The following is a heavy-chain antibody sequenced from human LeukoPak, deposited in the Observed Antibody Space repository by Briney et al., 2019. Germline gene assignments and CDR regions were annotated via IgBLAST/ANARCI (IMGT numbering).Heavy chain of an antibody. Sequence: GESLRLSCAASGLAFPNAWMSWVRQAPGKGLEWVGRIKSNTYGGTTDYAAPVRGRFFISRDDSKNTLYLQMNSLKIEDTALYYCTTWDSGLWGQGTLVTVSS. CDR1: GLAFPNAW. V-gene: IGHV3-15*01. D-gene: IGHD3-10*01. CDR3: TTWDSGL. CDR2: IKSNTYGGTT. J-gene: IGHJ4*02.